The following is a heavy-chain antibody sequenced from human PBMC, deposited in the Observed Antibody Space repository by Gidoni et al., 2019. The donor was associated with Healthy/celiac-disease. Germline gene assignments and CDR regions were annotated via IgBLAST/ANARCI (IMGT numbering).Heavy chain of an antibody. CDR1: GGTFSSYA. CDR3: APLEGYCSGGSCYSEGERWFDP. Sequence: QVQLVQSGAEVKKPGSSVKVSCNASGGTFSSYAISWLRQAHGQGLEWMGGIIPIFGTSNYAQKFQGRVKITADESTSTADMELSSLRSEDTAVYYCAPLEGYCSGGSCYSEGERWFDPWGQGTLVTVSS. CDR2: IIPIFGTS. V-gene: IGHV1-69*01. J-gene: IGHJ5*02. D-gene: IGHD2-15*01.